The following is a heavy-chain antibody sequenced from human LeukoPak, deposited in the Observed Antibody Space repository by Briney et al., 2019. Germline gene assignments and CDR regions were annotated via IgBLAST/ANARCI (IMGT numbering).Heavy chain of an antibody. D-gene: IGHD3-16*01. CDR2: IHNSVT. J-gene: IGHJ4*02. CDR3: ARYGGYYFDY. CDR1: GGSISTYY. Sequence: SETLSLTCSVSGGSISTYYWTWIRQPPGKGLEWIGYIHNSVTNSKPSLKSRVAISVDTSKNQSSLKLSSVTAADTAVYYCARYGGYYFDYWGQGTLVTVSS. V-gene: IGHV4-59*08.